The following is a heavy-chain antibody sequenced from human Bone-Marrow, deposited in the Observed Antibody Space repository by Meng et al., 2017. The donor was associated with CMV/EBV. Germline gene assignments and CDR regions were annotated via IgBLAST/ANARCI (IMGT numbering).Heavy chain of an antibody. CDR2: ISSSGSTI. V-gene: IGHV3-11*01. CDR3: ASYDYGGNRIFDY. D-gene: IGHD4-23*01. CDR1: GFTFSDYY. Sequence: GESLKISCAASGFTFSDYYMSWIRQAPGKGLEWVSYISSSGSTIYYADSVKGRFTISRDNAKNSLYLQMNSLRAEDTAVYYCASYDYGGNRIFDYWGQGTLVTVSS. J-gene: IGHJ4*02.